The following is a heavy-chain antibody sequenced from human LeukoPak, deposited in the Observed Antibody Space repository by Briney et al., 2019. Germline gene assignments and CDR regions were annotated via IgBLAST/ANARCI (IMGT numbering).Heavy chain of an antibody. V-gene: IGHV3-30*03. CDR3: AREGGYSYGLAC. J-gene: IGHJ4*02. CDR1: GFTVSSNY. D-gene: IGHD5-18*01. CDR2: ISYDGSNK. Sequence: PGGSLRLSCAASGFTVSSNYMSWVRQAPGKGLEWVAVISYDGSNKYYADSVKGRFTISRDNSKNTLYLQMNSLRAEDTAVYYCAREGGYSYGLACWGQGTLVTVSS.